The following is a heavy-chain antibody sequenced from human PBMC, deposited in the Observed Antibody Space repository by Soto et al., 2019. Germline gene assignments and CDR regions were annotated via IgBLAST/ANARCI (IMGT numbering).Heavy chain of an antibody. V-gene: IGHV3-30*18. D-gene: IGHD6-13*01. J-gene: IGHJ4*02. CDR2: ISYDGSNK. CDR3: AKDFVRIAAAGTPFDY. CDR1: GFTFSSYG. Sequence: GGSLRLSCAASGFTFSSYGMHWVRQAPGKGLEWVAVISYDGSNKYYADSVKGRFTISIDNSKNTLYLQMNSLRAEDTAVYYCAKDFVRIAAAGTPFDYWGQGTLVTVSS.